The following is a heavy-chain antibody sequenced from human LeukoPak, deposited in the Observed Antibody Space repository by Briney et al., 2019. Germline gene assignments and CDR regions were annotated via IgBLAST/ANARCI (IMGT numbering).Heavy chain of an antibody. V-gene: IGHV3-21*01. D-gene: IGHD3-9*01. J-gene: IGHJ4*02. CDR3: ARGRGYDILTGYYEY. CDR2: ISSSSSYI. CDR1: GFTFSSYS. Sequence: GGSLRLSCAASGFTFSSYSMNWVRQAPGKGLEWVSSISSSSSYIYYADSVKGRFTISRDNAKNSLYLQMNSLRAKDTAVYYCARGRGYDILTGYYEYWGQGTLVTVSS.